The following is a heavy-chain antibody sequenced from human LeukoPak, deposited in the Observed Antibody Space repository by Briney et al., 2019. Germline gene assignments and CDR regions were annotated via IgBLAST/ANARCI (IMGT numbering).Heavy chain of an antibody. CDR3: ARSLRDCSGGSCQYYFDY. J-gene: IGHJ4*02. CDR2: INPNSGGT. V-gene: IGHV1-2*02. Sequence: ASVKVSCKASGYTFTGYYMHWVRQAPGQGLEWMGWINPNSGGTNYAQKFQGRVTMTRNTSISTAYMELSSLRSEDTAVYYCARSLRDCSGGSCQYYFDYWGQGTLVTVSS. D-gene: IGHD2-15*01. CDR1: GYTFTGYY.